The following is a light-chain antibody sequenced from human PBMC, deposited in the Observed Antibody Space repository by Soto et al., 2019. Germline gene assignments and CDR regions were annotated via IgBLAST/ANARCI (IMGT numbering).Light chain of an antibody. J-gene: IGKJ4*01. Sequence: EIVLTQSPATLSLSPGARAPLSCRARQSVSSYLVWYQQKPGQAPRLLISDASNRATGIPARFSGSGSGADFTLTISSLEPEDFAVYYCQQRANWPLTFGGGTKV. V-gene: IGKV3-11*01. CDR1: QSVSSY. CDR2: DAS. CDR3: QQRANWPLT.